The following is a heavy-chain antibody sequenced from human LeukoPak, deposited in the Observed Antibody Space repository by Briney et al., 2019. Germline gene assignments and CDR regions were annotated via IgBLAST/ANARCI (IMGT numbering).Heavy chain of an antibody. J-gene: IGHJ4*02. CDR3: ARGSVLLVYLDY. CDR2: IIPIFGTA. D-gene: IGHD3-9*01. CDR1: GGTFSSYA. Sequence: SVKVSCKASGGTFSSYAISWVRQAPGQGLEWMGGIIPIFGTANYAQKFQGRVTITADESTSTAYMELSSLRSEDTAVYYCARGSVLLVYLDYWGQGTLVTVSS. V-gene: IGHV1-69*13.